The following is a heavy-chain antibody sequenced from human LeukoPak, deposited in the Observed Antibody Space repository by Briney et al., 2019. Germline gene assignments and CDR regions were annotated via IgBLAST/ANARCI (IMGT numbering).Heavy chain of an antibody. J-gene: IGHJ4*02. V-gene: IGHV4-61*02. D-gene: IGHD3-10*01. CDR2: IYTSENT. CDR3: ARAPSGLGSRWYHPRESSHYYGSGSYYKGFDY. Sequence: SETLSLTCTVSGGSISSDYHSWNWIRQPAGKGLEWIGRIYTSENTNYNPSLKSRVTISLDTSKNQFSLKLSSVTAADTAVYYCARAPSGLGSRWYHPRESSHYYGSGSYYKGFDYWGQGTLVTVSS. CDR1: GGSISSDYHS.